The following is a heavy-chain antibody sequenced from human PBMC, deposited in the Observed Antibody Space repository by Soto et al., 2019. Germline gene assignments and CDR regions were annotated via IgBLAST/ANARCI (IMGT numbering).Heavy chain of an antibody. Sequence: PWGSLRLSCATSGFPFSAFAMNWVRHAPGKGLEWVSGIGGSGASIYYADSVKGRFTISRDNSKNTVYLQMNSLRAEDTAFYYCARSVRPPSWFDPWGQGTLVTVSS. V-gene: IGHV3-23*01. D-gene: IGHD3-10*01. CDR1: GFPFSAFA. CDR2: IGGSGASI. J-gene: IGHJ5*02. CDR3: ARSVRPPSWFDP.